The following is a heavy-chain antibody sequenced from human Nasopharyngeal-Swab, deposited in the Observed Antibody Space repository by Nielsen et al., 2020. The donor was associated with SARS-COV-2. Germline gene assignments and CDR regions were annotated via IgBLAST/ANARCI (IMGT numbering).Heavy chain of an antibody. CDR1: GGTFSSYA. Sequence: SVQVSCNASGGTFSSYAISWVRQAPGQGLEWMGGIIPIFGTANYAQKFQGRVTITADESTSSAYMELSSLRSEDTAVYYCASRPASVRAVAGATDYWGQGTLVTVSS. CDR3: ASRPASVRAVAGATDY. V-gene: IGHV1-69*13. CDR2: IIPIFGTA. J-gene: IGHJ4*02. D-gene: IGHD6-19*01.